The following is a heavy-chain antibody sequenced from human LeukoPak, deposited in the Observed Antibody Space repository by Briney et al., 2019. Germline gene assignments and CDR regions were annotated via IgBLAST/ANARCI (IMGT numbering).Heavy chain of an antibody. CDR2: IYSDGVT. CDR3: ARDRAEGKTWVEFDP. J-gene: IGHJ5*02. V-gene: IGHV3-66*02. Sequence: GGSLRLSCAASGFIVNSYAMSWVRQAPGKGLAWVSLIYSDGVTQYADSVKGRFTISRDNSKNTLYLQMNSLRDEDTAVYFCARDRAEGKTWVEFDPWGQGTL. CDR1: GFIVNSYA.